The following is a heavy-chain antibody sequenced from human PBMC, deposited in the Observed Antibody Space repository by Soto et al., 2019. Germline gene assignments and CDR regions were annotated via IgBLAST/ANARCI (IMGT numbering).Heavy chain of an antibody. Sequence: PSETLSLTCAVYGGSFSGYYWSWIRQPPGRVLEWIGEINHSGSTNYNPSLKSRVTISVDTSKNQFSLKLSSVTAADTAVYYCARGAVAGTASFDYWGQGTLVTVSS. D-gene: IGHD6-19*01. J-gene: IGHJ4*02. CDR2: INHSGST. CDR1: GGSFSGYY. V-gene: IGHV4-34*01. CDR3: ARGAVAGTASFDY.